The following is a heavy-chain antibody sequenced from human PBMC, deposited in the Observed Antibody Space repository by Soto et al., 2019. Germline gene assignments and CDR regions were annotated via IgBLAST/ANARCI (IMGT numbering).Heavy chain of an antibody. V-gene: IGHV4-34*01. CDR2: INHSGST. CDR3: ARGDNSNRTMIVVVPIGFDY. Sequence: SETLSLTCAVYGGSFSGYYWSWIRQPPGKGLEWIGEINHSGSTNYNPSLKSRVTISVDTSKNQFSLKLSSVTAADTAVYYCARGDNSNRTMIVVVPIGFDYWGQGTLVTVS. CDR1: GGSFSGYY. D-gene: IGHD3-22*01. J-gene: IGHJ4*02.